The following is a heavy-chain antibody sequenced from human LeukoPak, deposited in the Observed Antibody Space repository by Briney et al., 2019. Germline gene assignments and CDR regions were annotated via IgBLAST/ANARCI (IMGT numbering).Heavy chain of an antibody. Sequence: ASVKVSCKASGGTFSSYAINWVRQAPGQGLGWMGGIIPIFGTANYAQKFQGRVTITTDESTSTAYMELSSLRSEDTAVYYCARDDGDYSFDYWGQGTLVTVSS. J-gene: IGHJ4*02. CDR3: ARDDGDYSFDY. D-gene: IGHD4-17*01. CDR2: IIPIFGTA. CDR1: GGTFSSYA. V-gene: IGHV1-69*05.